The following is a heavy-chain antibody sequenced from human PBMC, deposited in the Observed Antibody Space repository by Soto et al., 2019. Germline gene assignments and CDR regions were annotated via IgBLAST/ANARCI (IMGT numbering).Heavy chain of an antibody. Sequence: ASVKVSCKASGYTFTGYYMHWVRQAPGQGLEWMGWINPNSGGTNYAQKFQGWVTMTRDTSISTAYMELSRLRSDDTAAYYCARDRAYCSSTSCYSGAFDIWGQGTMVTVSS. CDR3: ARDRAYCSSTSCYSGAFDI. V-gene: IGHV1-2*04. CDR1: GYTFTGYY. D-gene: IGHD2-2*01. CDR2: INPNSGGT. J-gene: IGHJ3*02.